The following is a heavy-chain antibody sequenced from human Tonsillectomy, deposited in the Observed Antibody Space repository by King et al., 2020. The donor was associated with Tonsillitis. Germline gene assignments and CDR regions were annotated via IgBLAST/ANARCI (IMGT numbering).Heavy chain of an antibody. CDR2: LYNSGNI. D-gene: IGHD2-15*01. CDR1: GGSISGGAYY. J-gene: IGHJ5*02. V-gene: IGHV4-30-4*08. Sequence: QVQLQESGPGLVKPSQTLSLTCTVSGGSISGGAYYWSWIPQPPWKGLEWLGSLYNSGNIHYNPSLKSRLTKSADTSKSQFSLKLSPVTAADTAVYYCGRYEGGVFDTWGQGTLVTVSS. CDR3: GRYEGGVFDT.